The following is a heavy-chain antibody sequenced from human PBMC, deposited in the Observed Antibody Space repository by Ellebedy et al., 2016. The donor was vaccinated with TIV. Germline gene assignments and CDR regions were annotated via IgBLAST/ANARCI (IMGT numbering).Heavy chain of an antibody. V-gene: IGHV1-46*01. D-gene: IGHD3-22*01. CDR3: ARGPLNLYDNSGLHPYYFEY. CDR2: IGPGGDST. Sequence: ASVKVSCXASGHTFTSYYVHWVRQAPGQGLEWMGMIGPGGDSTTYSQKFQGRLTVTRDTSTSTVYMELSSLRSEDTAVYYCARGPLNLYDNSGLHPYYFEYWGQGTLVTVSS. CDR1: GHTFTSYY. J-gene: IGHJ4*02.